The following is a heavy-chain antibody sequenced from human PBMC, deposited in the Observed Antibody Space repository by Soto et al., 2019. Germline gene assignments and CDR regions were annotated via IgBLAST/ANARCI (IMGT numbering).Heavy chain of an antibody. V-gene: IGHV3-74*01. J-gene: IGHJ4*02. CDR2: INSDGSST. Sequence: EVQLVESGGGLVQPGGSLRLSCAASGFTFGSYWMHWVRQAPGKGLVWVSRINSDGSSTSYADSVKGRFTISRDNAKNTVYLKMNSLRAEDTAVYSCASTSLVVPAATREDYWGQGTLVTVSS. D-gene: IGHD2-15*01. CDR1: GFTFGSYW. CDR3: ASTSLVVPAATREDY.